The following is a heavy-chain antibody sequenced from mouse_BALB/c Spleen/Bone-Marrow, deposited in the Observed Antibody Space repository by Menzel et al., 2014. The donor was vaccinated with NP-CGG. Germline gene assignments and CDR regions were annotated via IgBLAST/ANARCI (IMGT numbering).Heavy chain of an antibody. Sequence: ESGPGLVKPSQSLSLTCSVTGYSITSGYYWNWIRQFPGNKLEWMGYISYDGSNNYNPSLKNRTSITRDTSKNQFFLKLNSVTTEDTATYYCARGGPFDYWGQGTTLTVSS. J-gene: IGHJ2*01. V-gene: IGHV3-6*02. CDR2: ISYDGSN. CDR1: GYSITSGYY. CDR3: ARGGPFDY.